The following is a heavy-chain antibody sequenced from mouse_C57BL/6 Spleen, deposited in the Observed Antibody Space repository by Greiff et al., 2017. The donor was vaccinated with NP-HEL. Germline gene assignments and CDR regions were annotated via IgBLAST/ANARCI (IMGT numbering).Heavy chain of an antibody. Sequence: QVQLQQPGAELVKPGASVKLSCKASGYTFTSYWMHWVKQRPGRGLEWIGRIDTNSGGTKYNETFKSKATLTVDKPANTAYMQHSSLTSEDSAVYYCAREDYYGSSYVWYFDVWGTGTTVTVSS. J-gene: IGHJ1*03. CDR2: IDTNSGGT. V-gene: IGHV1-72*01. CDR1: GYTFTSYW. D-gene: IGHD1-1*01. CDR3: AREDYYGSSYVWYFDV.